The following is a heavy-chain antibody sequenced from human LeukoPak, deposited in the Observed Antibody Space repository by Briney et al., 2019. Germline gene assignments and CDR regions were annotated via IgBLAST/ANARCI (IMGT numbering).Heavy chain of an antibody. CDR3: ARDNTIFGVVGHDAFDI. J-gene: IGHJ3*02. Sequence: PSETLSLTCTVSGGSISSYYWSWIRQPPGKGLEWIGYIYYSGSTNYNPSLKSRVTISVDTSKNQFSLKLSSVTVADTAVYYCARDNTIFGVVGHDAFDIWGQGTMVTVSS. CDR2: IYYSGST. CDR1: GGSISSYY. V-gene: IGHV4-59*01. D-gene: IGHD3-3*01.